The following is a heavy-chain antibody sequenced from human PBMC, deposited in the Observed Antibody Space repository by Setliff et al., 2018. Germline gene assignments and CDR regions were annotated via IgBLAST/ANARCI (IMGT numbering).Heavy chain of an antibody. V-gene: IGHV4-59*01. D-gene: IGHD3-16*01. CDR1: GGFTSSFY. Sequence: KPSETLSLTCTISGGFTSSFYRSWIRQAPGKGLEWIGYVDHSGSTNFSPSLKSRGTISVDTSKTQVSLTLTSVTAADTAVYYCARDYQGGWFDPWGPGTLVTVSS. CDR3: ARDYQGGWFDP. CDR2: VDHSGST. J-gene: IGHJ5*02.